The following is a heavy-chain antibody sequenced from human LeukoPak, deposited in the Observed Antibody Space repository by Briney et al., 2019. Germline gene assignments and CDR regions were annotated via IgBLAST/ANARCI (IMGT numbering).Heavy chain of an antibody. CDR2: ISGSGGST. Sequence: GGSLRLSCAASGSTFSSYGMHWVRQAPGKGLEWVSAISGSGGSTYYADSVKGRFTISRDNSKNTLYLQMNSLRAEDTAVYYCAKQSIAVAVPGGFDYWGQGTLVTVSS. D-gene: IGHD6-19*01. J-gene: IGHJ4*02. CDR1: GSTFSSYG. CDR3: AKQSIAVAVPGGFDY. V-gene: IGHV3-23*01.